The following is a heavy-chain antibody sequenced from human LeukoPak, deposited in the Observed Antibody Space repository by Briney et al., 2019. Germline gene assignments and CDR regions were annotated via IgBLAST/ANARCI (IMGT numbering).Heavy chain of an antibody. CDR3: AKVKEMYSSGSYYFDY. J-gene: IGHJ4*02. V-gene: IGHV3-30*18. CDR1: GFTFSIYG. CDR2: ISYDGFNP. Sequence: GGCLRLSSAASGFTFSIYGMYCVCDAPGGGLWWVSVISYDGFNPYYADSVKGRFSISRDNSKNTLWLQMNSLRAEDTAVYYCAKVKEMYSSGSYYFDYWGQETLVTVSS. D-gene: IGHD6-19*01.